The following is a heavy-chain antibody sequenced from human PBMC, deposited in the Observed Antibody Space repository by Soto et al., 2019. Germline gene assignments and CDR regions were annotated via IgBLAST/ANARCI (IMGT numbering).Heavy chain of an antibody. CDR3: TTQGFGILHGLVDV. V-gene: IGHV4-59*08. CDR2: SSYGGHT. D-gene: IGHD3-10*01. Sequence: QVQLQASGPGLVRPSETLSLTCTFSGASFSSISNHYCSWIRQPPGKGLEWIGYSSYGGHTSYNPSHRSRLSISVDTSKNQLSLKLASVPAADTAVYYCTTQGFGILHGLVDVWLPATTVTVFS. J-gene: IGHJ6*02. CDR1: GASFSSISNHY.